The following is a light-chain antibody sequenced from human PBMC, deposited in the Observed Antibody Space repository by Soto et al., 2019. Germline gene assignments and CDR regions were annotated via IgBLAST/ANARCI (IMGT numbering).Light chain of an antibody. CDR1: QNINSW. Sequence: DIQMTQSPSTLSASVGDRVTITCRASQNINSWLAWYQQKPGKAPKLLIYKASTLESGVPSRFSGSGSGTEFTLTISSLQPDDFATYYCQQYNSYPLTFGGGTKVEIK. CDR2: KAS. CDR3: QQYNSYPLT. V-gene: IGKV1-5*03. J-gene: IGKJ4*01.